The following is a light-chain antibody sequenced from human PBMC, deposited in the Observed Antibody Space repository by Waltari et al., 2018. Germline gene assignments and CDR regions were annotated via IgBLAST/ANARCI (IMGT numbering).Light chain of an antibody. CDR2: KVS. CDR1: QSLGSSDGNTY. V-gene: IGKV2-30*01. CDR3: MQGTHRPWT. Sequence: DVVRTQSPLSLPVTLGQPASISCRSSQSLGSSDGNTYFNWFHQRPGQCPRRLLYKVSNRDSGVPNRFSGSGSGTDFTLRISRVEAEDVGVYYCMQGTHRPWTFGQGTKVEIK. J-gene: IGKJ1*01.